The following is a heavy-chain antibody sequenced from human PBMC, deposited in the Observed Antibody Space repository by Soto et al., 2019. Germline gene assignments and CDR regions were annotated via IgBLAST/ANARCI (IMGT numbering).Heavy chain of an antibody. V-gene: IGHV3-30-3*01. CDR2: ISYDGSNK. J-gene: IGHJ6*02. CDR3: AMKLELLPDYYYGMDV. CDR1: GFTFSSYA. D-gene: IGHD1-7*01. Sequence: QVQLVESGGGVVQPGRSLRLSCAPSGFTFSSYAMHWVRQAPGKGLEWVAVISYDGSNKYYADSVKGRFTISRDNSKNTLYLQMNSLRAEDTAVYYCAMKLELLPDYYYGMDVWGQGTTVTVSS.